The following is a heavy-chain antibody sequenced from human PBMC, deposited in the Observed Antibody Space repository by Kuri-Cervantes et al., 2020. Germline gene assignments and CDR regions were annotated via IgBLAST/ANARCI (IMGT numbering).Heavy chain of an antibody. D-gene: IGHD3-9*01. CDR3: AHRRYNDILTGYYTGGGHFDY. J-gene: IGHJ4*02. V-gene: IGHV2-26*01. CDR2: IFSNDEK. Sequence: SGPTLVKPTETLTLTCTVSGFSLSNARMGVSWIRQPPGKALEWLAHIFSNDEKSYSTSLKSRLTISKDTSKSQVVLTMTNMDPVDTATYYCAHRRYNDILTGYYTGGGHFDYWGQGTLVSVSS. CDR1: GFSLSNARMG.